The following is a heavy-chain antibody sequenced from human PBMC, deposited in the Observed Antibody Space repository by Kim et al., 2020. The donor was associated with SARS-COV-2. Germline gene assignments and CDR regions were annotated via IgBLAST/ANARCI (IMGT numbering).Heavy chain of an antibody. Sequence: ASVKVSCKASGYTFTSYYMHWVRQAPGQGLEWMGIINPSGGSTSYAQKFQGRVTMTRDTSTSTVYMELSSLRSEDTAVYYCARDTPDIVVVPAANYYYGMDVWGQGTTVTVSS. CDR3: ARDTPDIVVVPAANYYYGMDV. J-gene: IGHJ6*02. CDR2: INPSGGST. V-gene: IGHV1-46*01. D-gene: IGHD2-2*01. CDR1: GYTFTSYY.